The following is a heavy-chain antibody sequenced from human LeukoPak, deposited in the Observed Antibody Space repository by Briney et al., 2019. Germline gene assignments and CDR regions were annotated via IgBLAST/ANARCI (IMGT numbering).Heavy chain of an antibody. D-gene: IGHD5-12*01. CDR1: GFTFSSYG. CDR3: AKPFYSGYDSHFDY. Sequence: PGGSLRLSCAASGFTFSSYGMHWVRQAPGKGLEWVAVISYDGSNNYYADSVKGRFTISRDNSKNTLYLQMNSLRAEDTAVYYCAKPFYSGYDSHFDYWGQGTLVTVSS. V-gene: IGHV3-30*18. J-gene: IGHJ4*02. CDR2: ISYDGSNN.